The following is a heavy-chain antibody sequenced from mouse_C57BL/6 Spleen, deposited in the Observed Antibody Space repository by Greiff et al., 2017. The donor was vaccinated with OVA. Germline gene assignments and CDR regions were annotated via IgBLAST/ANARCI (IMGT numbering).Heavy chain of an antibody. CDR1: GFTFSSYG. Sequence: EVKLVESGGDLVKPGGSLKLSCAASGFTFSSYGMSWVRQTPDKRLEWVATISSGGSYPYYPDSVKGRFTISRDNAKNTLYLQMSSLKSEDTAMYYCARGELLRYFDYWGQGTTLTVSS. J-gene: IGHJ2*01. CDR3: ARGELLRYFDY. V-gene: IGHV5-6*02. CDR2: ISSGGSYP. D-gene: IGHD1-1*01.